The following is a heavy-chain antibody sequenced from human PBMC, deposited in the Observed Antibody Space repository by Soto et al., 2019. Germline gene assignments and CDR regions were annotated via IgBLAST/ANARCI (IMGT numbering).Heavy chain of an antibody. CDR1: GFTFSSYG. D-gene: IGHD5-18*01. J-gene: IGHJ4*02. CDR3: AREGADTAMVTEYYFDY. V-gene: IGHV3-33*01. Sequence: QVQLVESGGGVVQPGRSLRLSCAASGFTFSSYGMHWVRQAPGKGLEWVAVIWYDGSNKYYADSVKGRFTISRDNSKNTLYLQMNSLRAADTAVYYCAREGADTAMVTEYYFDYWGQGTLVTVSS. CDR2: IWYDGSNK.